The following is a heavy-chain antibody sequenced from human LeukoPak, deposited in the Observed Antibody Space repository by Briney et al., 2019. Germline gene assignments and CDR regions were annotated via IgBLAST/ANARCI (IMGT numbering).Heavy chain of an antibody. V-gene: IGHV3-23*01. CDR1: GITVSNYG. D-gene: IGHD3-22*01. Sequence: GGSLRLYCAVSGITVSNYGMSWVRQAPGKGLEWVAGISGSGGSTNYADSVKGRFTISRDNPKNTLYLQMNSLRAEDTAVYFCAKRGVAIRVILVGFHKEAYYFDSWGQGALVTVSS. CDR2: ISGSGGST. CDR3: AKRGVAIRVILVGFHKEAYYFDS. J-gene: IGHJ4*02.